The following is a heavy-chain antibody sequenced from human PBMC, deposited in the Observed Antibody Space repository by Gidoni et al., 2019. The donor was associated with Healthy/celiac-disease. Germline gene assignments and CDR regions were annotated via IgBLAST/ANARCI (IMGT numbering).Heavy chain of an antibody. Sequence: QVQLQQWGAGRLKPSETLSLTCAVYGGSFRGYYWRWIRQPPGKGLEWIGEINHSGSTNYNPSLKSRVTISVDTSKNQFSLKLSSVTAADTAVYYCARGLVGAPHSSGFFRRAFDLWGQGTMVTVSS. V-gene: IGHV4-34*01. J-gene: IGHJ3*01. D-gene: IGHD3-22*01. CDR1: GGSFRGYY. CDR2: INHSGST. CDR3: ARGLVGAPHSSGFFRRAFDL.